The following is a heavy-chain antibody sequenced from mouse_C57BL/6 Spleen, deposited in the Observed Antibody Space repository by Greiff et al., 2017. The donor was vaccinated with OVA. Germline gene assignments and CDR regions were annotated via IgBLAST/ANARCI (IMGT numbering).Heavy chain of an antibody. Sequence: VQLQQPGAELVKPGASVKLSCKASGYTFTSYWMHWVKQRPGQGLEWIGMIHPNSGSTNYNEKFKSKATLTVDKSSSTAYMQLSSLTSEDSAVXYCSRAGTDWYFDVWGTGTTVTVSS. J-gene: IGHJ1*03. CDR3: SRAGTDWYFDV. CDR1: GYTFTSYW. D-gene: IGHD4-1*01. V-gene: IGHV1-64*01. CDR2: IHPNSGST.